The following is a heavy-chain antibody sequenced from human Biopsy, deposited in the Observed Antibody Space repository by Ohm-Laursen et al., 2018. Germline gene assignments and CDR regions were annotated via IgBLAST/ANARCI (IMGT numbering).Heavy chain of an antibody. V-gene: IGHV4-4*07. Sequence: GTLSLTCTVSGGSLSSYSWSWIRQPAGKGLEWIGQIYTSGITNYNPSLKSRVTMSVDTSRNQFSLKLRSVTAADTAVYYCARAVDYYDPYYYYGLDVWGQGTTVTVSS. CDR3: ARAVDYYDPYYYYGLDV. J-gene: IGHJ6*02. CDR2: IYTSGIT. D-gene: IGHD3-16*01. CDR1: GGSLSSYS.